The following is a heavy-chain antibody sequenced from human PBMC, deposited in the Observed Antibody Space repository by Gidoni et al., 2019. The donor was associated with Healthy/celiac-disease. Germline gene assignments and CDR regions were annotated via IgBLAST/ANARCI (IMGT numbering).Heavy chain of an antibody. Sequence: QVQLVESGGGVVQPGRSLRLSCAASGFTFSSYGMHWVRQAPGKGLEWVAVISYDGSNKYYADSVKGRFTISRDNSKNTLYLQMNSLRAEDTAVYYCAKEGYSYGSSYWYFDLWGRGTLVTVSS. CDR2: ISYDGSNK. CDR1: GFTFSSYG. CDR3: AKEGYSYGSSYWYFDL. J-gene: IGHJ2*01. D-gene: IGHD5-18*01. V-gene: IGHV3-30*18.